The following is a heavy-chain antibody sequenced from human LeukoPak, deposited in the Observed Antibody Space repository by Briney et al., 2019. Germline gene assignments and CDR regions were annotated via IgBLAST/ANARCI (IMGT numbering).Heavy chain of an antibody. CDR2: IYYSGST. CDR3: ARVGRAPRAFDI. CDR1: GGSISSGGYY. J-gene: IGHJ3*02. D-gene: IGHD1-26*01. Sequence: SETLSLTCTVSGGSISSGGYYWSWIRQHPGKGLEWIGYIYYSGSTYYNPSLKSRLTISVDTSKNQFSLKLSSVTAADTAVYYCARVGRAPRAFDIWGQGTMVTVSS. V-gene: IGHV4-31*03.